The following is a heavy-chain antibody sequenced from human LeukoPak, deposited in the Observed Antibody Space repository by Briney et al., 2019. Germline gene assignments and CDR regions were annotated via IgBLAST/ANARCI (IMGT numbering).Heavy chain of an antibody. D-gene: IGHD2-8*01. Sequence: SETLSLTCTVSGGSISSGGYYWSWIRQHPGKGLEWIGYIYYSGSTYYNPSLKSRVTISVDTSKNQFSLKLSSVTAADTAVYYCARDSSYCTNGVCYGFYFDYWGQGTLVTVSS. CDR2: IYYSGST. J-gene: IGHJ4*02. V-gene: IGHV4-31*03. CDR3: ARDSSYCTNGVCYGFYFDY. CDR1: GGSISSGGYY.